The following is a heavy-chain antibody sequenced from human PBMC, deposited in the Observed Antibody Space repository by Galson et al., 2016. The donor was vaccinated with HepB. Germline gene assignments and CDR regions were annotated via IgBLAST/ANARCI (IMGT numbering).Heavy chain of an antibody. J-gene: IGHJ4*02. V-gene: IGHV4-4*02. CDR3: ARSALY. CDR2: IFHSGRT. CDR1: GGSITSSHW. Sequence: ETLSLTCAVSGGSITSSHWWTWVRQPPGKGLEWIGEIFHSGRTYYNPSLKSRVAISMDKSKNQFSLQLSSVSPADTAVYYCARSALYWGRGTLVAVSS.